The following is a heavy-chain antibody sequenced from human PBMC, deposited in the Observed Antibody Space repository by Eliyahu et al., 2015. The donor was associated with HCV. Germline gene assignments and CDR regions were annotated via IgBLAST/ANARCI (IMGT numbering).Heavy chain of an antibody. D-gene: IGHD1-26*01. Sequence: EVQLVQSGAEVKKPGESLXISCKXSGXSFTSYWISWVRQMPGKGLEWMGRIDPSDSXTNYSPSFQGHVTISADKSISTAYLQWSSLXASDTAMYYCATTSGSYPTYWGQGTXVTVSS. CDR2: IDPSDSXT. V-gene: IGHV5-10-1*03. CDR1: GXSFTSYW. J-gene: IGHJ4*02. CDR3: ATTSGSYPTY.